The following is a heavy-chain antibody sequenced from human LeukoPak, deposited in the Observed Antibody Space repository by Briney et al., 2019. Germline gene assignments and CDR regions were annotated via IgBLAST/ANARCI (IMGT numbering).Heavy chain of an antibody. CDR2: INTDGSST. J-gene: IGHJ6*03. V-gene: IGHV3-74*01. CDR1: GFTFSSYA. CDR3: ARGRYCSSTSCSYMDV. D-gene: IGHD2-2*01. Sequence: GGSLRLSCAASGFTFSSYAMSWVRQAPGKGLVWVSRINTDGSSTSYADSVKGRFTISRDNAKNTLYLQMNSLRAEDTAVYYCARGRYCSSTSCSYMDVWGKGTTVTVSS.